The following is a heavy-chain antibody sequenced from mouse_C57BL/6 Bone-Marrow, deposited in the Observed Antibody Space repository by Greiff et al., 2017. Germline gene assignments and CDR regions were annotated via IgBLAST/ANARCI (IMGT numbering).Heavy chain of an antibody. CDR1: GFNIKDDY. J-gene: IGHJ1*03. CDR2: IDPDNGDT. Sequence: EVQLQQSGAELVRPGASVKLSCTASGFNIKDDYMHWVKQRPEQGLEWIGWIDPDNGDTEYASKFQGKATITADTSSHAAYLQLSSLTSENTAVYYYTTGYYDVWGTGTTVTVSS. V-gene: IGHV14-4*01. CDR3: TTGYYDV.